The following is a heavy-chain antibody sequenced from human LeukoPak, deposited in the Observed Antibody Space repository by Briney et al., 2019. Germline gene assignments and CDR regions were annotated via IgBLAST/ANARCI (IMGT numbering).Heavy chain of an antibody. CDR1: GFTFSGSA. V-gene: IGHV3-73*01. CDR3: TRLGGDCSSTSCFPFDY. CDR2: IRSKANSYAT. Sequence: TGGSLRLSCAASGFTFSGSAMHWVRQASGKGLEWVGRIRSKANSYATAYAASVKGRFTISRDDSKNTAYLQMNSLKTEDTAVYYCTRLGGDCSSTSCFPFDYWGQGTLVTVSS. J-gene: IGHJ4*02. D-gene: IGHD2-2*01.